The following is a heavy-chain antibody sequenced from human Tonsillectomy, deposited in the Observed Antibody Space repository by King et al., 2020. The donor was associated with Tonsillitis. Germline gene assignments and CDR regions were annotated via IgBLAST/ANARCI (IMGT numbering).Heavy chain of an antibody. Sequence: VQLVESGGGLVRPGGSLRLSCAASGFIFSTYNMNRVRQAPGKGLEWISYISSSGSTISYADSVKGRFTISRDNAKNSLYLQMNSLRAEDTAVYYCADLWVAAVGFWGQGTLVTVSS. J-gene: IGHJ4*02. V-gene: IGHV3-48*01. CDR2: ISSSGSTI. CDR1: GFIFSTYN. CDR3: ADLWVAAVGF. D-gene: IGHD6-13*01.